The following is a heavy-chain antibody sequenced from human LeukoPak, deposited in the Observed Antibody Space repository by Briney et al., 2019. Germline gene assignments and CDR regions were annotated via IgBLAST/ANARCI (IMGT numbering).Heavy chain of an antibody. CDR3: ARDAGEYVGGSAGHFFDF. CDR1: GASICSGNSY. V-gene: IGHV4-31*03. CDR2: THSGGST. Sequence: SETLSLTCTVSGASICSGNSYWSWIRQHPGRGLEWIGYTHSGGSTYYNPSFRSRVSISLDATDNQFSLRLTSVTAADTAVYYCARDAGEYVGGSAGHFFDFWGQGDLVTVSS. D-gene: IGHD1-26*01. J-gene: IGHJ4*02.